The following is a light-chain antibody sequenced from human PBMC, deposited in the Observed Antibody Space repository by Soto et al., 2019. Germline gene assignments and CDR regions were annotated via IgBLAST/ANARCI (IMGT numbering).Light chain of an antibody. CDR3: MHGTHWS. V-gene: IGKV2-30*01. CDR1: QSLVSSDGNTY. CDR2: MVS. J-gene: IGKJ3*01. Sequence: DVVMTQSPLSLPVTLGQPASISCRSSQSLVSSDGNTYLSWFQQRPGQSPRRLIYMVSNRDSGVPDRVSGSGSGTDFTLKISRVEAEDVGFYYCMHGTHWSFGPGTKVEI.